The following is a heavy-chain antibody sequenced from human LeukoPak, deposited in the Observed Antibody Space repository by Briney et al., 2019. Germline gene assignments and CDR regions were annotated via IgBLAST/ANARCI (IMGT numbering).Heavy chain of an antibody. CDR3: ARGNPRYYYGSGAATFPFDY. J-gene: IGHJ4*02. D-gene: IGHD3-10*01. Sequence: RASVKVSCKASGYTFTSYDINWVRQATGQGLEWMGWMNPNSGNTGYAQKFQGRVTMTRDMSTSTVYMELSSLRSEDTAVYYCARGNPRYYYGSGAATFPFDYWGQGTLVTVSS. CDR1: GYTFTSYD. CDR2: MNPNSGNT. V-gene: IGHV1-8*01.